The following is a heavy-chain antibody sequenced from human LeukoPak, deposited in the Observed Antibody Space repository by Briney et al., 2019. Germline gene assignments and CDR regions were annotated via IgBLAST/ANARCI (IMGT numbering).Heavy chain of an antibody. D-gene: IGHD5-18*01. Sequence: SGGSLRLSCAASGFTFGSSWMHWVRQAPGKGLVWVSRINSDGRSTSHADSVKGRFTISRDNAKNTLYLQMNSLRAEDTAVYYCGRGTGYSVVDYWGQGTLVTVSS. J-gene: IGHJ4*02. V-gene: IGHV3-74*01. CDR3: GRGTGYSVVDY. CDR2: INSDGRST. CDR1: GFTFGSSW.